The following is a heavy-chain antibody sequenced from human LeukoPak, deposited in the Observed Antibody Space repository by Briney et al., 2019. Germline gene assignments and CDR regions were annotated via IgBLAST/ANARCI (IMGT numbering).Heavy chain of an antibody. V-gene: IGHV3-15*01. CDR1: GFTFSNAW. D-gene: IGHD6-19*01. CDR2: IKSKTDGGTT. Sequence: GGSLRLSCAASGFTFSNAWMSWVRQAPGKGLEWVGRIKSKTDGGTTDYAAPVKGRFTISRDDSKNTLYLQMNSLKTEDTAVYYCTTGQWLAHYYFEYWGQGSLVTVSS. CDR3: TTGQWLAHYYFEY. J-gene: IGHJ4*02.